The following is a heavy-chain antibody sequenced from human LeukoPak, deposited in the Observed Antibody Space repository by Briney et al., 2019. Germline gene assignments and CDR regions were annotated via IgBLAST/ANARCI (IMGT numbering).Heavy chain of an antibody. CDR2: ISIDGTAT. D-gene: IGHD5-12*01. Sequence: GGSLRLSCAASGFTFTDSWMNWVRQGPGKGLVWVSRISIDGTATNYADAVKGRFTISRDNAQNILYLEMSSLRAEDTAVYYCARSGNSGYDKGDVWGKGTTVIVSS. CDR3: ARSGNSGYDKGDV. CDR1: GFTFTDSW. V-gene: IGHV3-74*01. J-gene: IGHJ6*04.